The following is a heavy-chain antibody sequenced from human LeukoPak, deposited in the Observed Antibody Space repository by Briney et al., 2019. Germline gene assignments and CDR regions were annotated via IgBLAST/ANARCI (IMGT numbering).Heavy chain of an antibody. D-gene: IGHD3-3*01. V-gene: IGHV4-4*07. J-gene: IGHJ4*02. Sequence: KPSETLSLTCTVSGGSISSYYWSWIRQPAGKGLEWIGRIYTSGSTNYNPSLKSRVTISVDKSKNQSSLKLSSVTAADTAVYYCARDHYDFWSGYSPQYYFDYWGQGTLVTVSS. CDR3: ARDHYDFWSGYSPQYYFDY. CDR1: GGSISSYY. CDR2: IYTSGST.